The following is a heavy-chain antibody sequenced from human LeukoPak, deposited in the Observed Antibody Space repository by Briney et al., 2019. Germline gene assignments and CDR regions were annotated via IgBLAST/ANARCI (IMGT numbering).Heavy chain of an antibody. Sequence: ASVRVSCKASGYSFTDYYMHWVRQAPGQGLEWMGWISPNSGGTNYAKKFRGRITMTRDTSISTAYMELSSLRSDDTAVYYCASDFYDSSGYYGYYYGMYVWGQGTSVTVSS. CDR1: GYSFTDYY. CDR3: ASDFYDSSGYYGYYYGMYV. V-gene: IGHV1-2*02. CDR2: ISPNSGGT. D-gene: IGHD3-22*01. J-gene: IGHJ6*02.